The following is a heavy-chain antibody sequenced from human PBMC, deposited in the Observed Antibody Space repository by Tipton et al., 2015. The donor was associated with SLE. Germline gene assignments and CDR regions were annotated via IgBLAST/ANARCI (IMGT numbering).Heavy chain of an antibody. V-gene: IGHV4-34*01. CDR2: INHSGST. Sequence: TLSLTCAVYGGSFSGYYWRWIRRPPGKGLEWIGEINHSGSTNYNPSLKSRVTISVDTSKNQFSLELSSVTAADTAVYYCARDTSWGSFGYWGPGTLVTVSS. J-gene: IGHJ4*02. CDR3: ARDTSWGSFGY. D-gene: IGHD3-16*01. CDR1: GGSFSGYY.